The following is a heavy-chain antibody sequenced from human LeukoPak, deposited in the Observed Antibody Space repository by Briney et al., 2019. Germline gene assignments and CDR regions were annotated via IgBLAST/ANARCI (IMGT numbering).Heavy chain of an antibody. Sequence: PSETLSLTCTVSGDSVSSYYWSWIRQPPGKGLEWIGYIYYSGSTNYNPSLKSRVTISVDTSKNQFSLKLSSVTAADTAVYYCARESHWNYVDYWGQGTLVTVSS. CDR2: IYYSGST. V-gene: IGHV4-59*02. J-gene: IGHJ4*02. CDR1: GDSVSSYY. CDR3: ARESHWNYVDY. D-gene: IGHD1-1*01.